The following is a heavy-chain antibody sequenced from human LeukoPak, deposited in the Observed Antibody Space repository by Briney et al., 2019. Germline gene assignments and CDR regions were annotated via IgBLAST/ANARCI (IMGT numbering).Heavy chain of an antibody. V-gene: IGHV4-61*02. J-gene: IGHJ6*03. CDR2: IYTSGST. D-gene: IGHD4-11*01. Sequence: SETLSLTCTVSGGSISSGSYYWSWIRQPAGKGLEWIGRIYTSGSTNYNPSLKSRVTISVDTSKNQFSLRLSSVTAADTAVYYCARGLQDYYYYYYMDVWGKGTTVTVSS. CDR1: GGSISSGSYY. CDR3: ARGLQDYYYYYYMDV.